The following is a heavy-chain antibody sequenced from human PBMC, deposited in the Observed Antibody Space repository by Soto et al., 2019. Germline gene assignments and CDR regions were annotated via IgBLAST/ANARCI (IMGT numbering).Heavy chain of an antibody. D-gene: IGHD3-3*02. CDR1: GSSINSSGYY. J-gene: IGHJ4*02. CDR3: ARLPSRHLVDY. CDR2: MFYGVST. V-gene: IGHV4-39*01. Sequence: ASETLSLTCTVSGSSINSSGYYWGWIRQPPGKGLEWIGSMFYGVSTYYNPSLKSRVTVSVDTSKNQFSLNLRSVTAADTAVYYCARLPSRHLVDYWGQGTLVTVSS.